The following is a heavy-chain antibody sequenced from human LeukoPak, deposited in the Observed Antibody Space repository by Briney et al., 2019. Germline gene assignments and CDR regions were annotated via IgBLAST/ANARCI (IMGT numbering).Heavy chain of an antibody. D-gene: IGHD6-6*01. Sequence: SETLSLTCTVSGGSISSGGYYWSWIRQHPGKGLEWIGYIYYSGSTYYNPSLKSRVTISVGTSKNQFSLKLSSVTAADTAVYYCAGEYSSSSGRFDYWGQGTLVTVSS. CDR2: IYYSGST. J-gene: IGHJ4*02. V-gene: IGHV4-31*03. CDR3: AGEYSSSSGRFDY. CDR1: GGSISSGGYY.